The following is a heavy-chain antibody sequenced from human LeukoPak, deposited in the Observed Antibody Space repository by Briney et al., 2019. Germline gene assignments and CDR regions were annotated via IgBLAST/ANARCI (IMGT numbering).Heavy chain of an antibody. J-gene: IGHJ4*02. Sequence: ASVKVSCKVSGYALAELSIHWVRQTPGKGLEWMGGFDAEQDETLYAQKFEGRVTMTEDTSTATAHLEMNRLTSDDTGVYFCATDMMHGTTWRDYWGQGTLVVVSS. V-gene: IGHV1-24*01. CDR2: FDAEQDET. D-gene: IGHD1-1*01. CDR1: GYALAELS. CDR3: ATDMMHGTTWRDY.